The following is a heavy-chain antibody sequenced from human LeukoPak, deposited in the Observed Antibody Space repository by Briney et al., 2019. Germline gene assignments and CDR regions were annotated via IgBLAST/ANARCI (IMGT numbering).Heavy chain of an antibody. V-gene: IGHV3-30*02. CDR2: IRYDGSNK. Sequence: GGSLRLSCAASGFTFSIYGMHWVRQAPGKGLEWVAFIRYDGSNKYYADSVKGRFTISRDNSKNTLYLQMNSLRAEDTAVYYCANPYYYDSSGYYPFGYWGQGTLVTVSS. CDR3: ANPYYYDSSGYYPFGY. J-gene: IGHJ4*02. CDR1: GFTFSIYG. D-gene: IGHD3-22*01.